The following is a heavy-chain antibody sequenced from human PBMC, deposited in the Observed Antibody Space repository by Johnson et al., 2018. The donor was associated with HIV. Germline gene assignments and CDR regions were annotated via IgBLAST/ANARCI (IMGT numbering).Heavy chain of an antibody. J-gene: IGHJ3*02. D-gene: IGHD2-2*02. CDR3: ARDRVPAAIGLAYRGAFDI. CDR1: GFTFSSYG. V-gene: IGHV3-30*03. CDR2: ISYDGSNK. Sequence: QMLLVESGGGVVQPGRSLRLSCAASGFTFSSYGMHWVRQAPGKGLEWVAVISYDGSNKYYADPVKGRFTISQDNSKNTLYLQMNSLRAEDTAVYYCARDRVPAAIGLAYRGAFDIWGQGTMVTVSS.